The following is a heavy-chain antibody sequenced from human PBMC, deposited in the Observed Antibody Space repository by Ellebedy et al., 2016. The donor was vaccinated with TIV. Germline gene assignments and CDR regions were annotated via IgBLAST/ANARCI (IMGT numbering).Heavy chain of an antibody. D-gene: IGHD5-24*01. CDR1: GFTFDDYT. J-gene: IGHJ4*02. V-gene: IGHV3-43*01. CDR3: AKDIMEMAAISTLNFDY. CDR2: ISWDGGRT. Sequence: GESLKISCAASGFTFDDYTMHWVRQVPGKGLEWVSLISWDGGRTSYADSVKGRFTISRDNSENSLYLQMNSLRAEDTALYYCAKDIMEMAAISTLNFDYWGQGTLVTVSS.